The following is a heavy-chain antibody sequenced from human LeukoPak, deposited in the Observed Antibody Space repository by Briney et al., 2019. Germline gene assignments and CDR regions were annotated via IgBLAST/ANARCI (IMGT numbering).Heavy chain of an antibody. Sequence: GRSLRLSCVASGFTFRNFGMHWVRQAPGKGPEWVATIWYDGSKKYYADSVKGRFTISRDNSKNALFLQMNSMRAEDTAVYYWARGRFGVDEGGEGTLVTVS. CDR1: GFTFRNFG. V-gene: IGHV3-33*01. CDR2: IWYDGSKK. J-gene: IGHJ4*02. CDR3: ARGRFGVDE. D-gene: IGHD2-8*01.